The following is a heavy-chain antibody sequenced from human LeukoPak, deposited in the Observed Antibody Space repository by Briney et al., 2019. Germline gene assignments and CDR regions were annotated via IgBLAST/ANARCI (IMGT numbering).Heavy chain of an antibody. J-gene: IGHJ3*02. CDR2: ISWNSGSI. Sequence: GRSLRLSCAASGFTFDDYATHWVRQAPGKGLEWVSGISWNSGSIGYADSVKGRFTISRDNAKNSLYLQMNSLRAEDTALYYCAKDKSDCSGGSCYAYDAFDIWGQGTMVTVSS. CDR3: AKDKSDCSGGSCYAYDAFDI. V-gene: IGHV3-9*01. D-gene: IGHD2-15*01. CDR1: GFTFDDYA.